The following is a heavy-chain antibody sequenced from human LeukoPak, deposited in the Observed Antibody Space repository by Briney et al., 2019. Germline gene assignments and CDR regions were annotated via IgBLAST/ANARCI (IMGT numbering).Heavy chain of an antibody. CDR2: ISYDGSNK. D-gene: IGHD1-26*01. CDR1: GFTFSSYG. Sequence: QPGRSLRLSCAASGFTFSSYGMHWVRQAPGKGLEWVAVISYDGSNKYYADSVKGRFTISRDNSKNTLYLQMNSLRAEDTAVYYCAKALFQWELASQFDYWGQGTLVTVSS. J-gene: IGHJ4*02. CDR3: AKALFQWELASQFDY. V-gene: IGHV3-30*18.